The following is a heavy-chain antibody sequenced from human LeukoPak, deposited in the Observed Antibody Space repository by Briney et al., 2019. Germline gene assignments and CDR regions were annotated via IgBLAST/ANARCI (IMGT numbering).Heavy chain of an antibody. V-gene: IGHV4-34*01. Sequence: GSLRLSCAASGFTFSSYAMSWIRQPPGKGLEWIGEINHSGSTNYNPSLKSRVTISVDTSKNQFSLKLSSVTAADTAVYYCARGQSRGYGYWGQGTLVTVSS. D-gene: IGHD5-12*01. CDR3: ARGQSRGYGY. CDR2: INHSGST. J-gene: IGHJ4*02. CDR1: GFTFSSYA.